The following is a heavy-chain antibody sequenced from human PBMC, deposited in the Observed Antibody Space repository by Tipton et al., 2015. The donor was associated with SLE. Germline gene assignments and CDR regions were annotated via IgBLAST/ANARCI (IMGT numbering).Heavy chain of an antibody. J-gene: IGHJ3*01. Sequence: LRLSCTVSGGSISSHYWSWIRQPPGKGLEWIGSIYYSGSTYYNPSLKSRVTISVDTSKNQFSLKLSSVTAADTAVYYCARVYVLLSWGQGTMVTVSS. CDR1: GGSISSHY. CDR2: IYYSGST. CDR3: ARVYVLLS. D-gene: IGHD3-10*01. V-gene: IGHV4-59*11.